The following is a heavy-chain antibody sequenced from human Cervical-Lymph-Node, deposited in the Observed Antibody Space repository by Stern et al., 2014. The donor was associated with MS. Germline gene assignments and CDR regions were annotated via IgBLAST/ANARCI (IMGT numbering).Heavy chain of an antibody. V-gene: IGHV3-30*01. Sequence: VQLVESGGGVVQPGRSLRLSCAASGFTFSYHAMHWVRQAPGKGLEWVALISYDGSDKYDADSVKGRFTISRDNSRNTLYLQMNSLRVDDTAVYYCARGGAVTTSDYYLYYLGQGILVTVSS. CDR2: ISYDGSDK. CDR1: GFTFSYHA. CDR3: ARGGAVTTSDYYLYY. D-gene: IGHD4-17*01. J-gene: IGHJ4*02.